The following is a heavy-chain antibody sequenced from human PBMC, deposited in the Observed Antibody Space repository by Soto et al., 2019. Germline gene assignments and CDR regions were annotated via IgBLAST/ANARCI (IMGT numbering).Heavy chain of an antibody. Sequence: SETLCLTCTVSGGSISSSSYYWGWIRQPPGKGLEWIGSIYYSGSTYYNPSLKSRVTISVDTSKNQFSLKLSSVTAADTAVYYGARQGVGVATLRYAMDVRGKGTTVT. V-gene: IGHV4-39*01. J-gene: IGHJ6*04. CDR3: ARQGVGVATLRYAMDV. CDR2: IYYSGST. D-gene: IGHD3-3*01. CDR1: GGSISSSSYY.